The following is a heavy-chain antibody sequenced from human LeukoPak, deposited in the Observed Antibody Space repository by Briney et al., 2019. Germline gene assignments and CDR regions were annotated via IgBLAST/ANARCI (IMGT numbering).Heavy chain of an antibody. V-gene: IGHV4-59*08. D-gene: IGHD5-18*01. CDR3: GYRVKLWFVAGMDV. CDR2: IYYSGST. J-gene: IGHJ6*02. Sequence: SETLSLTCTVSGGSISSYYWSWIRQPPGKGLEWIGYIYYSGSTNYNPSLKSRVTISVDTSKNQFSLKLSSVTAADTAVYYCGYRVKLWFVAGMDVWGQGTTVTVSS. CDR1: GGSISSYY.